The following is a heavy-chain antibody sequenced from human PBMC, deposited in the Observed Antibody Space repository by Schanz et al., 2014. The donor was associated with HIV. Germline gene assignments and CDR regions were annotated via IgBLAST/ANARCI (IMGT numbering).Heavy chain of an antibody. CDR1: GYTFSDYD. CDR2: VNPESGNT. Sequence: QVQLVQSGPEVKKPGASVRVSCETSGYTFSDYDINWVRQAPGQGLEWMGWVNPESGNTGMADTFLGRFGLTRFTPPGTAYMVLDSLRSEDTAIYYCVRAASFHFDKEGYYRNWYFDFWGRGTLVAVSS. CDR3: VRAASFHFDKEGYYRNWYFDF. J-gene: IGHJ2*01. V-gene: IGHV1-8*02. D-gene: IGHD1-26*01.